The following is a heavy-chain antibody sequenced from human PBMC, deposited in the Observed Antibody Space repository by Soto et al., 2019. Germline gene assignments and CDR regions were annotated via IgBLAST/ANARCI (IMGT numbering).Heavy chain of an antibody. D-gene: IGHD3-10*01. CDR2: ISGSGGST. Sequence: GGSLRLSCAASRFTFTNYAMSWVRQAPGKGLEWVSTISGSGGSTYYTDSVKGRFTISRDNFKNTLYLQMSSLRAEDTAVYHCAKDLTGGGYNYGSFDYWGQGTLVTVSS. CDR3: AKDLTGGGYNYGSFDY. CDR1: RFTFTNYA. V-gene: IGHV3-23*01. J-gene: IGHJ4*02.